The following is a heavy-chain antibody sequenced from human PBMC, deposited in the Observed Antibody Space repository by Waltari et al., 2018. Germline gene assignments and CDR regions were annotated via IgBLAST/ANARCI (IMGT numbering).Heavy chain of an antibody. D-gene: IGHD1-7*01. Sequence: EVQLVESGGGLVQPGGSLSLSCAASGFPFSSYWVSWVRQAPGKGLEWVANIKQDGSEKYYVDSVKGRFTISRDNAKNSLYLQMNSLRAEDTAVYYCARDGGRGTGTPYWGQGTLVTVSS. J-gene: IGHJ4*02. CDR1: GFPFSSYW. V-gene: IGHV3-7*01. CDR3: ARDGGRGTGTPY. CDR2: IKQDGSEK.